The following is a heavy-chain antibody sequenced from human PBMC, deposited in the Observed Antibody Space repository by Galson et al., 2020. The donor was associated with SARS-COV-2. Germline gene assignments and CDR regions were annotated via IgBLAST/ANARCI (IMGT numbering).Heavy chain of an antibody. D-gene: IGHD4-17*01. J-gene: IGHJ4*02. CDR1: GFTFNDFY. CDR3: ARAGYGVAN. Sequence: SCAASGFTFNDFYMGWVRQAPGRGLEWVANVKQDGNEKYYVDSVKGRFTISRDNAKNSLYLQMNSLRAEDTAVYYCARAGYGVANWGQGTLVTVSS. CDR2: VKQDGNEK. V-gene: IGHV3-7*01.